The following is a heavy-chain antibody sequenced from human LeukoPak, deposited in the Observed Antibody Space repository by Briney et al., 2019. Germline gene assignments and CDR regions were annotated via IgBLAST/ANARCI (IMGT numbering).Heavy chain of an antibody. CDR3: ASLTVTGGSLSDY. V-gene: IGHV3-48*03. Sequence: GSLRLSCVASGFTFSNYDMHWVRQVPGKGLEWVSYISNSGSSKYYVDSVKGRFTISRDNAKNSLYLQMNSLRAEDTAVYYCASLTVTGGSLSDYWGQGTLVTVSS. D-gene: IGHD2-15*01. CDR1: GFTFSNYD. J-gene: IGHJ4*02. CDR2: ISNSGSSK.